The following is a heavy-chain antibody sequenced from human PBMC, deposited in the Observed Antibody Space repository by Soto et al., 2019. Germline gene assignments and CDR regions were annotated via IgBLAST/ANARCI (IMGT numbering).Heavy chain of an antibody. J-gene: IGHJ4*02. CDR3: GRCTGTSCHLGADF. V-gene: IGHV3-30-3*01. CDR1: GFTFSNYA. D-gene: IGHD2-2*01. Sequence: QVQLVESGGGVVQPGRSLRLSCAASGFTFSNYALHWVRQATGRGLEWVALISFDGNNNYYANSVKGRFTISRDNSKNTLYLQMNSLRAEDTAVYYCGRCTGTSCHLGADFWGQGTLVIVSS. CDR2: ISFDGNNN.